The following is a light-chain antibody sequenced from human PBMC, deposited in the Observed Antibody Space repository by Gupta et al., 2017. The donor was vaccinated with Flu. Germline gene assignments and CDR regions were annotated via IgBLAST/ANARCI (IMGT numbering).Light chain of an antibody. CDR2: AAS. CDR1: QGISSF. V-gene: IGKV1-9*01. Sequence: GDRVTITCRASQGISSFLAWYQQKPGKAPKLLIYAASTLQSGVPSRFSGSGSGIEFTLTISSLQPEDFATYYCQQLNSYPRTFGQGTKLEIK. J-gene: IGKJ2*01. CDR3: QQLNSYPRT.